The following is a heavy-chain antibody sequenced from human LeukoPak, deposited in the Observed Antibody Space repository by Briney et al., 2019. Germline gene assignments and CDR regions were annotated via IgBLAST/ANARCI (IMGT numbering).Heavy chain of an antibody. V-gene: IGHV3-74*01. D-gene: IGHD3-9*01. CDR1: GFTFSSYW. Sequence: PGGSLRLSCAASGFTFSSYWMHWVRHAPGKGLVWVSRINSDGSSTSYADSVKGRFTISRDNAKNTLYLQMNSLRAEDTAVYYCAREIRYFDWLPKGFYYYYYGMDVWGQGTTVTVSS. CDR2: INSDGSST. J-gene: IGHJ6*02. CDR3: AREIRYFDWLPKGFYYYYYGMDV.